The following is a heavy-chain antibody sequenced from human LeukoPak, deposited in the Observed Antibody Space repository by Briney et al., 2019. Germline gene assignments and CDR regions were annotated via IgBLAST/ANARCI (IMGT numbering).Heavy chain of an antibody. CDR2: ITSGGSVI. CDR3: ARQRLADLGDDTSFGGTPFDS. V-gene: IGHV3-48*03. J-gene: IGHJ4*01. D-gene: IGHD3-16*01. CDR1: GFTLKTYH. Sequence: SGGSLRLSCVASGFTLKTYHMNWVRQAPGKGLEWLSGITSGGSVIYYADSVKGRFTISRDDAMNSVFLQMSGLTVDDTAVYYCARQRLADLGDDTSFGGTPFDSWGQGTLVIVSS.